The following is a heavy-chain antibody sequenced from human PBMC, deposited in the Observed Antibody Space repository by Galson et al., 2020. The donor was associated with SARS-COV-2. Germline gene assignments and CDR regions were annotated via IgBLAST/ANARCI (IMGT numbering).Heavy chain of an antibody. V-gene: IGHV4-39*01. CDR3: ARQRPPRGLSGHDGLVVG. Sequence: ASETLSLTCTVSGGSFSSDSFFWGWIRQPPAKGLEWIGSIYSSGSTYSSGSTYYNPSLKSRVTISVDTSRSQFSLRLSSVTAADTAVYYCARQRPPRGLSGHDGLVVGWGQGTQVTVSS. CDR2: IYSSGSTYSSGST. D-gene: IGHD5-12*01. J-gene: IGHJ4*02. CDR1: GGSFSSDSFF.